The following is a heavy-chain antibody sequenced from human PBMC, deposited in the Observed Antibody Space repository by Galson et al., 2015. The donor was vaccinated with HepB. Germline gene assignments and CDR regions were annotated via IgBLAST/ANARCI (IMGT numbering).Heavy chain of an antibody. CDR3: ARGTGSGTYTWFDL. CDR2: ILPVFGIA. J-gene: IGHJ5*02. V-gene: IGHV1-69*02. Sequence: SVKVSCKASGVTFSRYTMSWVRQAPGQGLEWMGRILPVFGIANYAQTFQGKVTITADKTTNTVYMALRSLRSEDTAVYYCARGTGSGTYTWFDLWGQGTLVTVSS. D-gene: IGHD3-10*01. CDR1: GVTFSRYT.